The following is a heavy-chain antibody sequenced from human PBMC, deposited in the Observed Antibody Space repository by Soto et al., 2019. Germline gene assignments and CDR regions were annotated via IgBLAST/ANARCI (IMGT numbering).Heavy chain of an antibody. J-gene: IGHJ4*02. D-gene: IGHD6-13*01. CDR2: ISYDGSNK. V-gene: IGHV3-30-3*01. Sequence: GGSLRFSCAASGFTFSSYAMHWVRQAPGKGLEWVAVISYDGSNKYYADSVKGRFTTSRDNSKNTLYLQMNSLRAEDTAVYYCASRSSSWYFFDYWGQGTLVTVSS. CDR3: ASRSSSWYFFDY. CDR1: GFTFSSYA.